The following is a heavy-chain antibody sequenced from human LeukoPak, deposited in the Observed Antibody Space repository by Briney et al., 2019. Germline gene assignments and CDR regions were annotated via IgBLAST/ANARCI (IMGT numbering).Heavy chain of an antibody. D-gene: IGHD6-6*01. Sequence: GASVKVSCKASGYTFTGYYIHWVRQAPGQGLEWMGWISPNSGGTNYAQKFQGRVTMTRDTSISTAYMELSRLRSDDTAVYYCAFFEYSSPSSHYWGQGTLVTVSS. CDR1: GYTFTGYY. V-gene: IGHV1-2*02. J-gene: IGHJ4*02. CDR2: ISPNSGGT. CDR3: AFFEYSSPSSHY.